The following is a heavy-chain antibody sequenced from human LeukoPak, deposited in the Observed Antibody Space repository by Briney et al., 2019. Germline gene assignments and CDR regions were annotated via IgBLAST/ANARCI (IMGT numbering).Heavy chain of an antibody. V-gene: IGHV1-2*02. CDR1: GYTFTGYY. Sequence: APVKVSCKASGYTFTGYYMHWVRQAPGQGLEWMGWINPNSGGTNYAQKFQGRVTMTRDTSISTAYMELSRLRSDDTPVYYCARDLLFCSGGSCYGYYYGMDVWGQGTTVTVSS. CDR2: INPNSGGT. J-gene: IGHJ6*02. D-gene: IGHD2-15*01. CDR3: ARDLLFCSGGSCYGYYYGMDV.